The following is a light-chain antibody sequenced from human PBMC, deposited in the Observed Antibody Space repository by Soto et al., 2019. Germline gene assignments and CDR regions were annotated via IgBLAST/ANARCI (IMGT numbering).Light chain of an antibody. CDR2: LNSDGSH. V-gene: IGLV4-69*01. CDR3: QTWGTAIHDVV. CDR1: SGHNNYA. Sequence: QAVVTQSPSVSASLGASVKLTCTLSSGHNNYAIAWHQQQPDKGPRYLMKLNSDGSHSKGDGIPDRFSGSSSGAERHLTISSLQSEDEADYYCQTWGTAIHDVVFGGGTKVTVL. J-gene: IGLJ2*01.